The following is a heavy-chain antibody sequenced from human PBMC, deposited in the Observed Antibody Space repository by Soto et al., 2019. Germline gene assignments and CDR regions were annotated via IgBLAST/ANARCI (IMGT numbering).Heavy chain of an antibody. CDR1: GGSISSYY. Sequence: LSLTCTVSGGSISSYYWVWIRQTPGRGLEWIGSIYFDGAAFYNPSLKSRVTLSVDTSRNQFSLNVNSVTAADTAIYYCARRGNNGGYLRSYDYWGQGTLVTVSS. D-gene: IGHD3-22*01. J-gene: IGHJ4*02. V-gene: IGHV4-39*01. CDR3: ARRGNNGGYLRSYDY. CDR2: IYFDGAA.